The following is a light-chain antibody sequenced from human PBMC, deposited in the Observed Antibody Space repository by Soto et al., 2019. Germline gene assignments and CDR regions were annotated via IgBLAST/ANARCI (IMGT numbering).Light chain of an antibody. CDR2: GAS. CDR1: QNVGNN. Sequence: VLTQSPATLSVSPGDRATLSCRASQNVGNNLAWYQQKPGQAPRLLIYGASSGATGLPARFSASGSGTEFSLTICSLQSEDFAVYYCHQYNNWPPHTFGQGTKLEI. CDR3: HQYNNWPPHT. J-gene: IGKJ2*01. V-gene: IGKV3-15*01.